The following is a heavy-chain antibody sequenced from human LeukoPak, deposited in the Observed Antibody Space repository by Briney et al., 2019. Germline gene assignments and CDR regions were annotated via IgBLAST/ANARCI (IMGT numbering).Heavy chain of an antibody. Sequence: SETLSLTCTVSSGSISTSNYYWGWVRQPPGKALEWIGNIFYSGSTYYSPSLKSRVTISLDTSRNQFSLKLNSVTAADTAVYYCARQARLEAPFGELLYGGFDPWGQGTLVTVSS. CDR3: ARQARLEAPFGELLYGGFDP. CDR1: SGSISTSNYY. J-gene: IGHJ5*02. D-gene: IGHD3-10*01. CDR2: IFYSGST. V-gene: IGHV4-39*07.